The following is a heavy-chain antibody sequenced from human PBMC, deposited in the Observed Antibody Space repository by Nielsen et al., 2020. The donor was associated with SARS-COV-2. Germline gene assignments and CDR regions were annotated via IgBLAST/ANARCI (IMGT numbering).Heavy chain of an antibody. D-gene: IGHD3-10*01. V-gene: IGHV3-21*01. CDR2: ISSSSSYI. J-gene: IGHJ6*02. CDR3: ASFYGSGSYSYYYGMDV. Sequence: WIRQPPGKGLEWVSSISSSSSYIYYADSVKGRFTISRDNAKNSLYLQMNSLRDEDTAVYYCASFYGSGSYSYYYGMDVWGQGTTVTVSS.